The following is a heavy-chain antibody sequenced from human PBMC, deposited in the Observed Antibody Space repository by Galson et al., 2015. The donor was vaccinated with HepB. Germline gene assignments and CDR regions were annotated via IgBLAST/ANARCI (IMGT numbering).Heavy chain of an antibody. Sequence: SLRLSCAASGFTFSSYSMNWVRQAPGKGLEWVSTISSSSDYIYYADSVKGRFTISRDNAKNSLFLQMNSLRTEDTAVYYCSRGLENIAVTGTGLGYWGQGTLVTVSS. J-gene: IGHJ4*02. CDR3: SRGLENIAVTGTGLGY. CDR2: ISSSSDYI. CDR1: GFTFSSYS. V-gene: IGHV3-21*01. D-gene: IGHD6-19*01.